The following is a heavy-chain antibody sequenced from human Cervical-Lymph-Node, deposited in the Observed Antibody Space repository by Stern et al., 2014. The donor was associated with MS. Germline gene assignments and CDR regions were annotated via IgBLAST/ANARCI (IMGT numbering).Heavy chain of an antibody. J-gene: IGHJ6*02. D-gene: IGHD5-18*01. CDR1: GYSFTSYW. CDR2: IYPGDSDT. Sequence: EVHLVESGAEVKKPGESLKISCKGSGYSFTSYWIGWVRQMPGKGLEWMGIIYPGDSDTRYSPSFQGQVTISADKSISTAYLQWSSLKASDTAMYYCARDSYGDYYYYGMDVWGQGTTVTVSS. V-gene: IGHV5-51*01. CDR3: ARDSYGDYYYYGMDV.